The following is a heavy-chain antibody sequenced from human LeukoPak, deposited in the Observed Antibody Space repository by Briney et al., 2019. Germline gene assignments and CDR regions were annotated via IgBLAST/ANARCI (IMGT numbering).Heavy chain of an antibody. Sequence: AASVKVSCKASGYTFTSYGISWVRQAPGQGLEWMGWISAYNGNTNYAQKLQGRVTMTTDTPTSTAYMELRSLRSDDTAVYYCARGLIVGATHTFDYWGQGTLVTVSS. J-gene: IGHJ4*02. D-gene: IGHD1-26*01. CDR1: GYTFTSYG. V-gene: IGHV1-18*01. CDR3: ARGLIVGATHTFDY. CDR2: ISAYNGNT.